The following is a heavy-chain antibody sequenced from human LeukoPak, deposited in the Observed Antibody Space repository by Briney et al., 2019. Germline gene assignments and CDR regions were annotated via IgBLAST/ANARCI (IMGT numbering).Heavy chain of an antibody. Sequence: GGSLTLSCAASGFTFNNYAMSWVRQAPAKGLEWISSVRGNGDTFYAASVKGRFTLSRDDSRNTVYLQLNTLTVADTAVHYCARASWISNADGVWWGQGTPVSVSS. D-gene: IGHD3-3*01. V-gene: IGHV3-23*01. J-gene: IGHJ4*02. CDR2: VRGNGDT. CDR1: GFTFNNYA. CDR3: ARASWISNADGVW.